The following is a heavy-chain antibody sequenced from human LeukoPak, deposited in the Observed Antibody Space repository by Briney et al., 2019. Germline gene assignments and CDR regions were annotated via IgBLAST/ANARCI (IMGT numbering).Heavy chain of an antibody. D-gene: IGHD1-14*01. CDR1: GYSIRSGYY. CDR2: IYHSGST. CDR3: ARTWNHVLDY. J-gene: IGHJ4*02. Sequence: SETLSLTCNVSGYSIRSGYYWGWIRQPPGKGLEWIGSIYHSGSTYYNPSLKSRVTISVDTSKNQFSLMLSSVTAADTAVYYCARTWNHVLDYWGQGTLVTVSS. V-gene: IGHV4-38-2*02.